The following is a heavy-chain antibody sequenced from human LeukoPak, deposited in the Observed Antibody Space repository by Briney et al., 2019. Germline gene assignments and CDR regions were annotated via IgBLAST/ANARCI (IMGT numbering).Heavy chain of an antibody. D-gene: IGHD3-3*01. V-gene: IGHV4-31*03. Sequence: PSETLSLTCTVSGGSFSSGGYYWSWIRQHPGKGLEWFGYIYDSETTYYNPSLKSRVTISADTSKNQFSLKLSSVTAADTAVYYCARGLTIFGVVLVGNWFDPWGQGTLVTVSS. J-gene: IGHJ5*02. CDR3: ARGLTIFGVVLVGNWFDP. CDR1: GGSFSSGGYY. CDR2: IYDSETT.